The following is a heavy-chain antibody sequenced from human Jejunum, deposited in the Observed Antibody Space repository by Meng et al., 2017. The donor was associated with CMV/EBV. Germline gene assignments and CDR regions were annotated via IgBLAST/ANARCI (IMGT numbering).Heavy chain of an antibody. CDR2: IIPVFGTA. D-gene: IGHD2-8*02. Sequence: GTFSSYAISWVRQAPGQGLEWMGGIIPVFGTANYAQKFQGRVTITTDESTTTAYMELSSLTSEDTAVYYCARSSAGHYVLDYADYWGQGTLVTISS. V-gene: IGHV1-69*05. J-gene: IGHJ4*02. CDR1: GTFSSYA. CDR3: ARSSAGHYVLDYADY.